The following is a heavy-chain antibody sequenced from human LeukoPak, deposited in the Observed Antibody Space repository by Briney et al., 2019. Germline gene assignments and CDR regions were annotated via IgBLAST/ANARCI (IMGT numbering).Heavy chain of an antibody. J-gene: IGHJ4*02. CDR3: TIGARSGSLAE. D-gene: IGHD2-15*01. CDR2: TYTSGDT. CDR1: GASISDNY. Sequence: SETLSLTCTVSGASISDNYWSWSRQPAGKALEWIGRTYTSGDTNYNPSLKSRVRVSVDTSKNQFSLNMRYVTAADTAVYYCTIGARSGSLAEWGPGILVTVSS. V-gene: IGHV4-4*07.